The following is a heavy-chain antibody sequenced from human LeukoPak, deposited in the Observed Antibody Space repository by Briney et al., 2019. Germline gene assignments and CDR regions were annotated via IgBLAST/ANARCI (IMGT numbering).Heavy chain of an antibody. CDR2: ISYDGSNK. Sequence: TGGSLRLSCAASGFTFSSYGMHWVRQAPGKGLEWVAVISYDGSNKYYADSVKGRFTISRDNSKNTLYLQMNSLRAEDTAVYYCAKDPGIAAAGTWGQGTLVTVSS. J-gene: IGHJ5*02. CDR1: GFTFSSYG. CDR3: AKDPGIAAAGT. V-gene: IGHV3-30*18. D-gene: IGHD6-13*01.